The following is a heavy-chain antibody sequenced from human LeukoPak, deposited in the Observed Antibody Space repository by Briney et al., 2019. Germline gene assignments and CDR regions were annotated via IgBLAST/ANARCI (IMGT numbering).Heavy chain of an antibody. CDR1: GGSISSYY. CDR2: IYYSGST. V-gene: IGHV4-59*08. Sequence: NSSETLSLTCTVSGGSISSYYWSWIRQPPGKGLEWIGYIYYSGSTNYNPSLKSRVTISVDTSKNQFSLKLSSVTAADTAVYYCARHSLFGVVTHWYFDLWGRGTLVTVSS. J-gene: IGHJ2*01. CDR3: ARHSLFGVVTHWYFDL. D-gene: IGHD3-3*01.